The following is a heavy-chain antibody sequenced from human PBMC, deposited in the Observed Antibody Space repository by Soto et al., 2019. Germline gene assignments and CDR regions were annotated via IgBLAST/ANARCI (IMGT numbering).Heavy chain of an antibody. V-gene: IGHV5-51*01. CDR3: ARDRNAGWFDP. J-gene: IGHJ5*02. Sequence: PGESLKISCKASGYDFATFWIVWVRQVPGKGLEWMGVIYPDDSDVTYSPPFQCQVTISADQYTTTAYLHGRDLRASDTAIYYCARDRNAGWFDPWGQGAPVTVSS. CDR2: IYPDDSDV. CDR1: GYDFATFW.